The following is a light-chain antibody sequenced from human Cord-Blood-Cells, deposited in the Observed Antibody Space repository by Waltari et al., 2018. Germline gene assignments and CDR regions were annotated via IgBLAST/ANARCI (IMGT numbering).Light chain of an antibody. CDR3: SSYAGSNNWV. J-gene: IGLJ3*02. Sequence: QSALTQPPSASGSPGQSVTISCTGTSSDVGGYNYASWYQQHPGKAPKLIIYEVSKRPAGVPDRFSGSKSGNTASLTVSGRQAEDEADYYCSSYAGSNNWVFGGGTKLTVL. CDR2: EVS. CDR1: SSDVGGYNY. V-gene: IGLV2-8*01.